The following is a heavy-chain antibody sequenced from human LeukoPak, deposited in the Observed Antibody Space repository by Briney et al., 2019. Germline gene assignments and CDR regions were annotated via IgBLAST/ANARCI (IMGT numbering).Heavy chain of an antibody. D-gene: IGHD3-10*02. CDR3: ASYYDVN. CDR1: GFTFSNAW. CDR2: ISGSGGST. J-gene: IGHJ3*01. Sequence: GSLRLSCAASGFTFSNAWMSWVRQAPGKGLEWVSAISGSGGSTYYADSVKGRFTISRDNSKNTLYLQMNCLRAEDTAVYYCASYYDVNWGQGTMVTVSS. V-gene: IGHV3-23*01.